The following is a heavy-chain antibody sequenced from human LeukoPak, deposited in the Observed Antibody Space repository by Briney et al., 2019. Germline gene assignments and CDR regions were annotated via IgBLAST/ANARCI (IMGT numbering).Heavy chain of an antibody. CDR3: ARLVVPGFSYFDS. Sequence: ASVNVSCKAPAYTFYTYHITWVRQAPGQGLEWMGWLSGFNENTNFAQRFQDRVTMTIDKSTSTAYMELRNLRSDDTAVYYCARLVVPGFSYFDSWGQGTLVTVSS. CDR2: LSGFNENT. J-gene: IGHJ4*02. D-gene: IGHD2-15*01. V-gene: IGHV1-18*01. CDR1: AYTFYTYH.